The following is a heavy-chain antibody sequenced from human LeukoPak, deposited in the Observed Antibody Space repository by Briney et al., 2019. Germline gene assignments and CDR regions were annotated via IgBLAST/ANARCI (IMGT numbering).Heavy chain of an antibody. CDR1: GFTFSSYS. Sequence: GGSLRLSCAASGFTFSSYSMSWVRQAPGRGLEWVSYITSSSSTIYYADSVKGRFTISRDNAKNSLYLQMNSLRAEDTAVYYCARDRTMGEFDFWGQGTLVTVSS. CDR2: ITSSSSTI. CDR3: ARDRTMGEFDF. V-gene: IGHV3-48*01. D-gene: IGHD4/OR15-4a*01. J-gene: IGHJ4*02.